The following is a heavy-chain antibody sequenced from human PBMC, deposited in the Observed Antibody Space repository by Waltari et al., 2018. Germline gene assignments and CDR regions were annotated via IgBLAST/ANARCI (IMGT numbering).Heavy chain of an antibody. CDR3: AADTLIGGRGFDI. CDR1: GYTLTDLS. D-gene: IGHD6-6*01. V-gene: IGHV1-24*01. Sequence: QVQLVQSGAEVKKPGASVKVSCRVSGYTLTDLSMHWVRQAPGKGLQWMGGYDPDDGETIYARQFQGRVTMTEDTSTDTAYMELSSLTSEDTAVYYCAADTLIGGRGFDIWGQGTTVTVFS. J-gene: IGHJ3*02. CDR2: YDPDDGET.